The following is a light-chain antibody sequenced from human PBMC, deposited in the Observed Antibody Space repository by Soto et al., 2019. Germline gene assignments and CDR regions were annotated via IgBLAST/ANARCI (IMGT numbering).Light chain of an antibody. Sequence: EIVLTQSPATLSLSPGERATLSCRASQSLGYYLAWFQQKHGQAPRLLIYNTSNRASGIPDRFSGSGSGTDFTLTISSLDPEDFAVYYCQQRRDWPLTFGGGTKVAIK. J-gene: IGKJ4*01. V-gene: IGKV3-11*01. CDR1: QSLGYY. CDR2: NTS. CDR3: QQRRDWPLT.